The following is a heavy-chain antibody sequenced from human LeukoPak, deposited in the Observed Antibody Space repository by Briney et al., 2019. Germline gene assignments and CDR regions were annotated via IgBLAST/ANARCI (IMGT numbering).Heavy chain of an antibody. CDR1: GYTFTGYY. J-gene: IGHJ4*02. D-gene: IGHD2-2*01. CDR3: AREGRGCSSTSCYQDY. Sequence: ASVKVSCKASGYTFTGYYMHWVRQAPGQGLEWMGWINPNSGGTNYAQKFQGRVTMTRDTSISTAYMELSRLRSDDTAVYYSAREGRGCSSTSCYQDYWGQGTLVTVSS. V-gene: IGHV1-2*02. CDR2: INPNSGGT.